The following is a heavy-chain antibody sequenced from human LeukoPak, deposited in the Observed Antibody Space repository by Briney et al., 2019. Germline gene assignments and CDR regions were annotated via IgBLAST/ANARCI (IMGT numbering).Heavy chain of an antibody. J-gene: IGHJ4*02. Sequence: PSETLSLTCAVYGGSFSGYYWSWIRQPPGKGLEWIGYIYYSGSTNYSPSLKSRVTISVDTSKNQFSLKLSSVTAADTAVYYCARRGRSDSSGWYFGYWGPGTLVTVSS. D-gene: IGHD6-19*01. CDR1: GGSFSGYY. CDR2: IYYSGST. CDR3: ARRGRSDSSGWYFGY. V-gene: IGHV4-59*01.